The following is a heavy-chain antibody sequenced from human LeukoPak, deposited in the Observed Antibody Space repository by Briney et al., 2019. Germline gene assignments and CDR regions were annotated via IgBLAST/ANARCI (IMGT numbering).Heavy chain of an antibody. D-gene: IGHD4-23*01. J-gene: IGHJ4*02. CDR2: IWYDGSNK. CDR3: ARAFDYGGNSYIDY. Sequence: GGSLRLSCAASGFTFSSYGMHWVRQAPGKGLEWVAVIWYDGSNKYYADSVKGRFTISRDNSKNTLYLQMNSLRAEDTAVYYCARAFDYGGNSYIDYWGQGTLVTVSS. V-gene: IGHV3-33*01. CDR1: GFTFSSYG.